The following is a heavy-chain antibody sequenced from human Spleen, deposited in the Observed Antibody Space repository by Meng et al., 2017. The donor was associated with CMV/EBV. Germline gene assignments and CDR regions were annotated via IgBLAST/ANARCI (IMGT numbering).Heavy chain of an antibody. J-gene: IGHJ4*02. CDR1: VAYIRDSISY. V-gene: IGHV4-39*07. CDR3: ARGECSGGSCLPHFDY. D-gene: IGHD2-15*01. Sequence: PSWTLSPTFTSSVAYIRDSISYSGWIRQPPGKGLEWIGSIYYSGSTYYNPSLKSRVTISVDTSKNQFSLKLSSATAADTAVYYWARGECSGGSCLPHFDYWGQGTLVTVSS. CDR2: IYYSGST.